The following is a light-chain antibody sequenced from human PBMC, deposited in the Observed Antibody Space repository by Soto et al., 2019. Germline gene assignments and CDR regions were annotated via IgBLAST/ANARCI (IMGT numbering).Light chain of an antibody. Sequence: DIQITQAPSTLPASVGDRVTITCRASQSIDTALAWYQQKPGKAPNLLTYRASNLESGVPSRFSGSGSGTEFALAISRLQPDDFATYYGQQYGRSLTFGQGTKLERK. CDR3: QQYGRSLT. CDR2: RAS. V-gene: IGKV1-5*03. J-gene: IGKJ2*01. CDR1: QSIDTA.